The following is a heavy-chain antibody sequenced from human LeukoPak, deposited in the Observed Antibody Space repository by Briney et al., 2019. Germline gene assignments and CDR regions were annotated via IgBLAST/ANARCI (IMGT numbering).Heavy chain of an antibody. Sequence: TGGSLRLSCAASGFTFSSYAMSWVRQAPGKGLEWVSAISGSGGSTYYADSVKGRFAISRDNSKNTLYLQMNSLRAEDTAVYYCAKDGPRFRGVAAPHYFDYWGQGTLVTVSS. V-gene: IGHV3-23*01. J-gene: IGHJ4*02. CDR3: AKDGPRFRGVAAPHYFDY. CDR2: ISGSGGST. CDR1: GFTFSSYA. D-gene: IGHD3-10*01.